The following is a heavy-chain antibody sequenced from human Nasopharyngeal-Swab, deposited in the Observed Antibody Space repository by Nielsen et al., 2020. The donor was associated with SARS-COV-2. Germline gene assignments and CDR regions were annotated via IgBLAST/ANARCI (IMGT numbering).Heavy chain of an antibody. V-gene: IGHV4-34*01. CDR2: INHSGSA. Sequence: SETLSLTCAVYGGSFSVYYWGWIRQPPGKGLEWIGEINHSGSANYNPSLKSRVTISVDTSKNQCSLKLSSVTAADTAVYYCARAKQWLVLPWFDPWGQGTLVTVSS. D-gene: IGHD6-19*01. CDR3: ARAKQWLVLPWFDP. CDR1: GGSFSVYY. J-gene: IGHJ5*02.